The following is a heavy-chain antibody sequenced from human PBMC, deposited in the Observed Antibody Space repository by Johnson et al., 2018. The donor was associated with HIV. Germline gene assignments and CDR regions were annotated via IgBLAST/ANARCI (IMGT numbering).Heavy chain of an antibody. J-gene: IGHJ3*02. CDR1: GFTFSSFE. D-gene: IGHD3-3*01. Sequence: VQLVESGGGLVQPGGSLRLSCAASGFTFSSFEMHWVRLATGKSLEWVSVLYSGGSTYYADSVQGRFTIPSDNSKNTLYLQMNNFRVEDMVMYYCTRNLQASFYDFWSDCNAFDIWGQGTMVTVSS. CDR3: TRNLQASFYDFWSDCNAFDI. V-gene: IGHV3-66*02. CDR2: LYSGGST.